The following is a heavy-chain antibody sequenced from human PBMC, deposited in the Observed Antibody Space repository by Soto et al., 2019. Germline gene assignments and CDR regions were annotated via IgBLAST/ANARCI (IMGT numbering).Heavy chain of an antibody. J-gene: IGHJ5*02. CDR3: ARVTVGATLGSWFDP. CDR1: GGTFSSYA. D-gene: IGHD1-26*01. CDR2: IIPIFGTA. V-gene: IGHV1-69*13. Sequence: GASVKVSCKASGGTFSSYAISWVQQAPGQGLEWMGGIIPIFGTANYAQKFQGRVTITADESTSTAYMELSSLRSEDTAVYYCARVTVGATLGSWFDPWGQGTLVTAPQ.